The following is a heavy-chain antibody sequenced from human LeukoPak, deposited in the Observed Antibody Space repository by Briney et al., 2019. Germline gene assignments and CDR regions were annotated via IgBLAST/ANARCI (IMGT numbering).Heavy chain of an antibody. CDR1: GFTFSSYW. CDR2: IKQDGSEK. CDR3: ARGSLWFRELLYNPPNFDY. D-gene: IGHD3-10*01. V-gene: IGHV3-7*01. Sequence: PGGSLRLSCAASGFTFSSYWMSWVRQAPGKGLEWVANIKQDGSEKYYVDSVKGRFTISRDNAKNSLYLQMNSLRAEDTAVYYCARGSLWFRELLYNPPNFDYWGQGTLVTVSS. J-gene: IGHJ4*02.